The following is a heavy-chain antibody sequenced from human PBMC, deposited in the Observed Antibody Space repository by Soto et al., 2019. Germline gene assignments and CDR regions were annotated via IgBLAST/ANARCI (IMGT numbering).Heavy chain of an antibody. CDR1: GFSFSSDE. J-gene: IGHJ4*02. CDR3: ARVGVVAYCVGGCPAY. Sequence: EVQVMESGGGLVQPGGSLRLSCAASGFSFSSDEMNWVRQAPGKGPEWVAYISSSGGTKYYADSVRGRFTISRDNAKKSLYLQMNSLRAEDTAVYYCARVGVVAYCVGGCPAYWGQATLVTVSS. D-gene: IGHD2-21*02. CDR2: ISSSGGTK. V-gene: IGHV3-48*03.